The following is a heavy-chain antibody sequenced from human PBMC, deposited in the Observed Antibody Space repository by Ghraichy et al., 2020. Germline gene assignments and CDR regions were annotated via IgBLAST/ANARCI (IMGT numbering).Heavy chain of an antibody. Sequence: APVKVSCKASGYTFTGYHMHWVRQAPGQGLEWMGWISPNSGGTNYAQKFQGRVTMTRDTSISTAYMELSRLRSDDTAVYYCTRALGYNYGRYGMDVWGQGTTVTVS. CDR1: GYTFTGYH. D-gene: IGHD5-18*01. CDR2: ISPNSGGT. CDR3: TRALGYNYGRYGMDV. V-gene: IGHV1-2*02. J-gene: IGHJ6*02.